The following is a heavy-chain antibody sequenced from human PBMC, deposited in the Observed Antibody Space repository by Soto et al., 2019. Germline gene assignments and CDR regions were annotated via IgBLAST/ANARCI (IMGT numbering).Heavy chain of an antibody. J-gene: IGHJ4*02. V-gene: IGHV4-31*03. Sequence: TLSLTCPVSGGSISSGGYYWSWIRQHPGKGLEWIGYIYYSGSTYYNPSLKSRVTISVDTSKNQFSLKLSSVTAADTAVYYCARGPAGSSYNYFDYWGQGTLVTAPQ. D-gene: IGHD6-6*01. CDR3: ARGPAGSSYNYFDY. CDR1: GGSISSGGYY. CDR2: IYYSGST.